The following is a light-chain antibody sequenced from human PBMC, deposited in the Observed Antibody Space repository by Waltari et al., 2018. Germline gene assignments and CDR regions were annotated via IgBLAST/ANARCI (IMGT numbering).Light chain of an antibody. CDR2: DSY. Sequence: QAVVTQEPSLTVSPGGTVTLTCGSSTGPVTSGNFPYWLQQKPGQAPRTLIYDSYFRQSWTPARFSASLVGGKAVLTLSGAQAEDEAKYYCWLAYTGGIVVFGGGTELAVL. CDR3: WLAYTGGIVV. V-gene: IGLV7-46*01. J-gene: IGLJ2*01. CDR1: TGPVTSGNF.